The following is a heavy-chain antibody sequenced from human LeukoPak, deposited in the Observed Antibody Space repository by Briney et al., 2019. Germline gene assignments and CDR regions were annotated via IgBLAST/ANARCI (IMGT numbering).Heavy chain of an antibody. D-gene: IGHD1-26*01. CDR1: GYSFTSYC. CDR2: IYPGDCGP. Sequence: GESLKISCKVSGYSFTSYCIGWVRPLPGKGVAWMGIIYPGDCGPTYSPSFQGQVIISVDKSINTAYLQWSSLQASDTAMYYCGMSGDRVPLQDDVFDVWGQGTMVTVS. J-gene: IGHJ3*01. CDR3: GMSGDRVPLQDDVFDV. V-gene: IGHV5-51*01.